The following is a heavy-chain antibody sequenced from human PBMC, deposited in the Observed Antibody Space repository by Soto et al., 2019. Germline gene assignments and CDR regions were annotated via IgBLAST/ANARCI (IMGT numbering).Heavy chain of an antibody. J-gene: IGHJ4*02. CDR2: ISGSGGST. CDR1: GFTFSSYA. CDR3: AKDWSRVVPAAMGFDY. D-gene: IGHD2-2*01. Sequence: PGGSLRLSCAASGFTFSSYAMSWVRQAPGKGLEWVSAISGSGGSTYYADSVKGRFTISRDNSKNTLYLQMNSLRAEDTAVYYCAKDWSRVVPAAMGFDYWGQGTLVTVSS. V-gene: IGHV3-23*01.